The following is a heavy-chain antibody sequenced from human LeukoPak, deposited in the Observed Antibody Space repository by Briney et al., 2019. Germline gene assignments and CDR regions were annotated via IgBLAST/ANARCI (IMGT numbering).Heavy chain of an antibody. J-gene: IGHJ6*02. Sequence: SETLSLTCTVSGGSISSYYWSWIRQPAGKGLEWIGRIYTSGSTNYNPSLKSRVTMSVDTSKNQFSLQLNSVTPEDTAVYYCARARYSSGLKYYYYYGMDVWGQGTTVTVSS. V-gene: IGHV4-4*07. CDR2: IYTSGST. CDR3: ARARYSSGLKYYYYYGMDV. CDR1: GGSISSYY. D-gene: IGHD6-19*01.